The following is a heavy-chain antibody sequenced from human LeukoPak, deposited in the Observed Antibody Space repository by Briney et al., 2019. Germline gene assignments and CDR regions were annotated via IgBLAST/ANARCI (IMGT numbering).Heavy chain of an antibody. Sequence: SETLSLTCTVSGGSISSGSYYWSWIRQPAGKGLEWIGRIYTSGSTNYNPSLKSRVTISVDTSKNQFSLKLSSVTAADTAVYYCARQFRSSWYWDWFDPWGQGTLVTVSS. D-gene: IGHD6-13*01. J-gene: IGHJ5*02. V-gene: IGHV4-61*02. CDR3: ARQFRSSWYWDWFDP. CDR2: IYTSGST. CDR1: GGSISSGSYY.